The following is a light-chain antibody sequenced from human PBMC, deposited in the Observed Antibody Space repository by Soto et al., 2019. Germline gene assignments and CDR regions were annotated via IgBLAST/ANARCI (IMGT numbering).Light chain of an antibody. Sequence: EIVMTQSPATLSVSPGERATLSCRASQSVSSNLAWYQQKPGQAHRLLIYGASTRATGIPARFSGSGSVTEFTLTLISLQSEDFAVYYCQQYNNWPLTFGGGTKVEIK. CDR2: GAS. J-gene: IGKJ4*01. V-gene: IGKV3-15*01. CDR3: QQYNNWPLT. CDR1: QSVSSN.